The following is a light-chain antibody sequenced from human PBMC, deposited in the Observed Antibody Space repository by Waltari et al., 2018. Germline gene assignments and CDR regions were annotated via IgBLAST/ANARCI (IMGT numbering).Light chain of an antibody. Sequence: QSALTQPASVSGSPGQSITIPCTGTSSDVGGYNYFSWYQKHPAKAPKVMIYDVSSRPSGVSDRFSGSKSGTTASLTSSGLQAEDEADYYCSSYTSSSSLVFGGGTKLTVL. CDR1: SSDVGGYNY. V-gene: IGLV2-14*01. CDR3: SSYTSSSSLV. CDR2: DVS. J-gene: IGLJ3*02.